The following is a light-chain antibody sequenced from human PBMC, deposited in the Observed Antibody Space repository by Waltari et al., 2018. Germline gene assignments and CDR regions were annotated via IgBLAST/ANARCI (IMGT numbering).Light chain of an antibody. V-gene: IGLV4-69*01. J-gene: IGLJ3*02. CDR1: SGHTNNA. CDR3: QTWDTAILL. Sequence: QLVLTQSPSASASLGASVKVTCTLSSGHTNNAIAWHQQQPERGPRFLVRINSDGSHKKADGVPARFSGSRAGTEFYLTDSSLQSEDEGDYYCQTWDTAILLFGGGTKLSVL. CDR2: INSDGSH.